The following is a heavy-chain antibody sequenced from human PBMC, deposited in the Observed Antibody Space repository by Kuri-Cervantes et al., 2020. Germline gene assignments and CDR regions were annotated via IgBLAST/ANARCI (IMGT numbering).Heavy chain of an antibody. CDR1: GFTFSSYA. Sequence: GGSLRLCCAASGFTFSSYAMHWVRQAPGKGLEWVTVISYDGSNKYYADSVKGRFTISRDNSKNTLYLQMNSLRPEDTAVYYCARDIGLLYGDYADYWGQGTLVTVSS. CDR2: ISYDGSNK. CDR3: ARDIGLLYGDYADY. D-gene: IGHD4-17*01. V-gene: IGHV3-30-3*01. J-gene: IGHJ4*02.